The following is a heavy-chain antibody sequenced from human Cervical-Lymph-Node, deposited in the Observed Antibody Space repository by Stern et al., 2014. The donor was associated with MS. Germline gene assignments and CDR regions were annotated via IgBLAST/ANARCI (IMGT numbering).Heavy chain of an antibody. D-gene: IGHD6-6*01. Sequence: VQLVESGAEVKKPGASVKVSCKASGYTFTSYAMHWVRQAPGQRLEWMGWINAGNGNTKYSQKFQGRVTITRDTSASTAYMELSSLRSEDTAVYYCARAIAAQPPFDYWGQGTLVTVSS. CDR2: INAGNGNT. J-gene: IGHJ4*02. CDR3: ARAIAAQPPFDY. CDR1: GYTFTSYA. V-gene: IGHV1-3*01.